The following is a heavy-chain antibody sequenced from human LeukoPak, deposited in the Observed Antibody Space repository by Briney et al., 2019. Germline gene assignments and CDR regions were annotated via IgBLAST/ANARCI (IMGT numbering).Heavy chain of an antibody. CDR1: GGSIGSGSHY. Sequence: KPSETLSLTCTVSGGSIGSGSHYWAWIRQPPGRGLEWIGYIYYTGNTNYSPSLKSRVTIFGDTSKNQFFLKLSSVTAADTAMYYCARARYVNSFYAFDIWGQGTLVTVSS. V-gene: IGHV4-61*01. D-gene: IGHD3-9*01. CDR2: IYYTGNT. CDR3: ARARYVNSFYAFDI. J-gene: IGHJ3*02.